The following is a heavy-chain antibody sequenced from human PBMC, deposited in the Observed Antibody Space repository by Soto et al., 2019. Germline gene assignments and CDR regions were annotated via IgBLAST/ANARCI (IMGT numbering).Heavy chain of an antibody. CDR2: ISGSGGST. CDR3: AKEGLLWFGESYYNDY. CDR1: GFTFSSYA. Sequence: EVQLLESGGGLAQPGGSLRLSCAASGFTFSSYAMSWVRQAPGKGLEWVSAISGSGGSTYYADSVKGRFTISRDNSKNTLYLQMNSLRAEDTAVYYCAKEGLLWFGESYYNDYWGQGTLVTVSS. D-gene: IGHD3-10*01. V-gene: IGHV3-23*01. J-gene: IGHJ4*02.